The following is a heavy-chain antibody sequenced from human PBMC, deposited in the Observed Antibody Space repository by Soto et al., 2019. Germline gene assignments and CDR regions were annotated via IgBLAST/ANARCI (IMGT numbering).Heavy chain of an antibody. J-gene: IGHJ3*02. CDR1: GGSISSGGYY. D-gene: IGHD2-21*02. V-gene: IGHV4-31*03. CDR2: IYYSGST. CDR3: ARSPNVVVTAINDFER. Sequence: SEPLSLPCPVSGGSISSGGYYWSWIRQHPGKGLEWIGYIYYSGSTYYNPSLKSRVTISVDTSKNQFSLKLSSVTAADTAVYYCARSPNVVVTAINDFERWGQGTMVTV.